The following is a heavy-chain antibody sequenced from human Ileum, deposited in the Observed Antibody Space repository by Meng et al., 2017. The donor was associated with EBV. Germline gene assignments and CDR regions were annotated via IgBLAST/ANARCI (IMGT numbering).Heavy chain of an antibody. D-gene: IGHD3-22*01. V-gene: IGHV3-21*06. CDR2: ISSSSSSI. Sequence: ELQVVXSXXXXXKPXGXXXLPXXXSGFTFSSYSMNWVRQAPGKGLEWVSSISSSSSSIHYADSVKGRFTTSRDNAKNSLYLQMNSLRAEDTAVYYCSRRLYDSSGYYPFDYWGQGTLVTVSS. CDR3: SRRLYDSSGYYPFDY. CDR1: GFTFSSYS. J-gene: IGHJ4*02.